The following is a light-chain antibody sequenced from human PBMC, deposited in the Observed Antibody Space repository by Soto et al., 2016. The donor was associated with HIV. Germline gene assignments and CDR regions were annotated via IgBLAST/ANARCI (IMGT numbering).Light chain of an antibody. J-gene: IGLJ1*01. CDR1: TLPEKY. CDR3: YSTDSSGNHGV. Sequence: SYELTQPPSVSVSPGQTARITCSGDTLPEKYAYWYQQTSGQAPVLVIYEDNKRPSGIPERFSGSSSGTMATLTISGAQVEDEADYYCYSTDSSGNHGVFGTGTKVTVL. V-gene: IGLV3-10*01. CDR2: EDN.